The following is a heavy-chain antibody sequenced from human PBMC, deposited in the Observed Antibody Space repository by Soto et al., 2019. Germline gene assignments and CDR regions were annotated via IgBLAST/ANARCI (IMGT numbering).Heavy chain of an antibody. CDR2: IIPILDTA. J-gene: IGHJ4*02. Sequence: QVQLVQSGAEVKEPGSSVKVSCKASGGTFSTSTVTWVRQAPGQGLEWMGRIIPILDTADYAQKFQCNVTITADKSTSTDFMRLSSMRSEDTGMYYCARDYPIGSVFSGYDAIDIWGQGTLVTVSP. CDR1: GGTFSTST. V-gene: IGHV1-69*08. CDR3: ARDYPIGSVFSGYDAIDI. D-gene: IGHD5-12*01.